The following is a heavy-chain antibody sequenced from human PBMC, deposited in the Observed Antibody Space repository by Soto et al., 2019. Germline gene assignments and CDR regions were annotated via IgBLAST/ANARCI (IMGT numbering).Heavy chain of an antibody. CDR1: GFTVSSHY. J-gene: IGHJ5*02. D-gene: IGHD3-16*01. Sequence: EVQVVESGGGLVQPGGSLRLSCAASGFTVSSHYMTWVRQAPGKGLEWVSGIYSGGSTFYADSVKGRFTISRDNSKNTLYLLMNSLRAEDTAVDSCARGSFAMTTRGGVIVPLQDKWVDPRGQGTLVTVSS. CDR3: ARGSFAMTTRGGVIVPLQDKWVDP. V-gene: IGHV3-66*01. CDR2: IYSGGST.